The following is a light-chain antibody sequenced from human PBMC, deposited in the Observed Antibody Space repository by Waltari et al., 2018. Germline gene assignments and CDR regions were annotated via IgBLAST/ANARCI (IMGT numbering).Light chain of an antibody. V-gene: IGLV6-57*01. CDR3: QSYDNNNPVV. CDR2: EGN. J-gene: IGLJ2*01. Sequence: NLMLTQPHSVSESPGKTVTISCTPSSGSIATHYVQWYQQRPGGSPTTVIYEGNQRPYAVPDRFSGSIDTSSDSASLTISGLRPEDEADYYCQSYDNNNPVVFGGGTKLIVL. CDR1: SGSIATHY.